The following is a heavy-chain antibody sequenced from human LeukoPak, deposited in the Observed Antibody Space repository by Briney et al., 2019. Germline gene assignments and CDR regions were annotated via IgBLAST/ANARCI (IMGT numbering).Heavy chain of an antibody. CDR2: INPNSGVT. CDR3: ARASAWPDYVMDV. D-gene: IGHD6-19*01. CDR1: GYTFTDYY. Sequence: GASVKVSCKASGYTFTDYYIHWVRQAPGQGLEWMGWINPNSGVTYYAQKFQGRVTMTRDTSISTAYMEVSRLAPDDTAVFYCARASAWPDYVMDVWGQGTTVTVSS. V-gene: IGHV1-2*02. J-gene: IGHJ6*02.